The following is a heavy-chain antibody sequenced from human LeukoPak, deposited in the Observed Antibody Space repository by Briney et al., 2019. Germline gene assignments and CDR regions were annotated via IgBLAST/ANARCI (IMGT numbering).Heavy chain of an antibody. CDR2: IIPIFGTA. Sequence: SVKVSCKASGGTFSSYAISWVRQAPGQGLEWMGGIIPIFGTANYAQKFQSRVTITTDESTSTAYMELSSLRSEDTAVYYCARSDYGDYNFDYWGQGTLVTVSS. J-gene: IGHJ4*02. D-gene: IGHD4-17*01. CDR3: ARSDYGDYNFDY. V-gene: IGHV1-69*05. CDR1: GGTFSSYA.